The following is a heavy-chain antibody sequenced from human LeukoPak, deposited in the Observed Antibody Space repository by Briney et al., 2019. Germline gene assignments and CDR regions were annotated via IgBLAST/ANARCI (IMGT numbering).Heavy chain of an antibody. J-gene: IGHJ2*01. Sequence: PSETLSLTCTVSGGSISSYYWSWIRQPAGKGLEWIGRIYTSGSTNYNPSLKSRVTMSVDTSKNQFSLKLSSVTAADTAVHYCARPPDTAMDYWYFDLWGRGTLVTVSS. V-gene: IGHV4-4*07. D-gene: IGHD5-18*01. CDR3: ARPPDTAMDYWYFDL. CDR2: IYTSGST. CDR1: GGSISSYY.